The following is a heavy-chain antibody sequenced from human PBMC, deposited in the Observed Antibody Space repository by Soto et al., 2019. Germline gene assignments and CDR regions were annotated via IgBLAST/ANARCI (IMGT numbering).Heavy chain of an antibody. V-gene: IGHV1-2*04. CDR3: ARVVHDYIWGSYRAAFDI. CDR1: GYTFTGYY. J-gene: IGHJ3*02. Sequence: ASVKVSCKASGYTFTGYYMHWVRQAPGQGLEWMGWINPNSGGTNYAQKFQGWVTMTRDSSISTAYMELSRLRSDDTAVYYCARVVHDYIWGSYRAAFDIWGQGTMVTVSS. CDR2: INPNSGGT. D-gene: IGHD3-16*02.